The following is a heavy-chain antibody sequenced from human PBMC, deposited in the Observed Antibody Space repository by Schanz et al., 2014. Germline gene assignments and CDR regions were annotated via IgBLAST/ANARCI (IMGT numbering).Heavy chain of an antibody. D-gene: IGHD3-10*01. V-gene: IGHV3-11*05. J-gene: IGHJ3*02. CDR1: GFVFGDYY. CDR3: AKGRFGELSAFDI. CDR2: ISDSGTYT. Sequence: QVQLVESGGGLVKPGGSLRLSCAASGFVFGDYYMTWIRQAPGKGLEWLSYISDSGTYTNYADSVKGRFTISRDNAKSSLYLQMNSLRAEDTAVYYCAKGRFGELSAFDIWGQGTMVTVSS.